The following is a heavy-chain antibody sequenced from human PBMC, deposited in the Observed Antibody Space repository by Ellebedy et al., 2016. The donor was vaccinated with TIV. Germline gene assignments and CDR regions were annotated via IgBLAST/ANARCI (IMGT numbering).Heavy chain of an antibody. CDR3: ARGKWPYNSGDYHYYALDV. V-gene: IGHV3-7*01. Sequence: GESLKISXAASPLTFSGFWMTWVRQPPGKGLEWVANINQDGSEKYYVDSVKGLFTISRDNAKGSLYLQMNNLRAEDTAVYYCARGKWPYNSGDYHYYALDVWGQGTTVTVSS. CDR1: PLTFSGFW. D-gene: IGHD3-22*01. J-gene: IGHJ6*02. CDR2: INQDGSEK.